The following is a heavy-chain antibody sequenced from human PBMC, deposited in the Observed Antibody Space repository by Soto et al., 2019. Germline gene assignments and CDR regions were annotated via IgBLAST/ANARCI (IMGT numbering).Heavy chain of an antibody. CDR2: VDGDSDNT. J-gene: IGHJ4*02. CDR3: ARDVGSFAS. CDR1: GYNFYMHK. Sequence: HVQLVQSGAEVKKPGASVKVSCLASGYNFYMHKIHWVRHAPGQSLEWMGWVDGDSDNTRYSQNFQGRVIITKDTSTANVVYMELSSLTAEDTAVYFCARDVGSFASWGQGTLVIVSS. V-gene: IGHV1-3*01. D-gene: IGHD1-26*01.